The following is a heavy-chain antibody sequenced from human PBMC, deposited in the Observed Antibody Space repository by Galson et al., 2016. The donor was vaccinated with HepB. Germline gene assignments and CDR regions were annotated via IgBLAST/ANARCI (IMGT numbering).Heavy chain of an antibody. V-gene: IGHV4-31*03. J-gene: IGHJ4*02. CDR2: IYYTGTT. D-gene: IGHD3-10*01. CDR1: GDSISSGGYY. CDR3: AANKGGSGRYAY. Sequence: TLSLTCSVSGDSISSGGYYWTWIRQHPGKGLGWIGYIYYTGTTFYKPSLKSRLKLSVDTSKNLFSLNLTSVTATDTAIYYCAANKGGSGRYAYWGQGTVVTGSS.